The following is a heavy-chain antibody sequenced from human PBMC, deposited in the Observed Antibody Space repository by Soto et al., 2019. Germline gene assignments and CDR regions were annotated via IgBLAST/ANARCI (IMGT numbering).Heavy chain of an antibody. J-gene: IGHJ6*02. CDR2: IIPIFGTA. Sequence: QVQLVQSGAEVKKPGSSVTVSCKASGGTFSSYAISWVRQAPGQGLEWMGGIIPIFGTANYAQKFQGRVTITADESTSTDYMELSSLRSEDTAVYYCARTCIAARQTYYYYGMDVWGQGTTVTVSS. D-gene: IGHD6-6*01. CDR3: ARTCIAARQTYYYYGMDV. CDR1: GGTFSSYA. V-gene: IGHV1-69*01.